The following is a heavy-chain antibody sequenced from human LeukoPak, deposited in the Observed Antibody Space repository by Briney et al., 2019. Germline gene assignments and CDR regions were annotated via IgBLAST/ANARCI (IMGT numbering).Heavy chain of an antibody. CDR1: GFTFSSYS. CDR3: ARDNWNDAPGGFDP. D-gene: IGHD1-20*01. V-gene: IGHV3-21*01. CDR2: ITRSSTST. J-gene: IGHJ5*02. Sequence: GGSLRLSCAASGFTFSSYSMNWVRQAPGKGLEWVSSITRSSTSTYYTDSVRGRFTISRDNAKNSLYLQMNSLRAEGTAVYYCARDNWNDAPGGFDPWGQGTLVTVSS.